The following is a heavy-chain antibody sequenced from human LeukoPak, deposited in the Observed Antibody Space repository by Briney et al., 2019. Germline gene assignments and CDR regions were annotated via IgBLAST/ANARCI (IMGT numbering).Heavy chain of an antibody. CDR3: VKDQWYSNGWYIFDY. V-gene: IGHV3-64D*08. Sequence: GSLRLSCSASGFTFSSYAMHWVRQAPGKGLEYVSTISSDGGRTYYADSVKGRFIISRDNSKKTLYLQMSSLRAEDTAAYYCVKDQWYSNGWYIFDYWGQGTLITVSS. CDR2: ISSDGGRT. D-gene: IGHD6-19*01. CDR1: GFTFSSYA. J-gene: IGHJ4*01.